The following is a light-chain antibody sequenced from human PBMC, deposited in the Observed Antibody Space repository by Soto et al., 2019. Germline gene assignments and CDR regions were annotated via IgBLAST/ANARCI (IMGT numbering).Light chain of an antibody. V-gene: IGLV4-69*01. CDR1: SGHSTYT. Sequence: QLVLTQSPSASASLGASVKLTCALSSGHSTYTIAWHQQRPGKGPRYLMKINSDGSHKKGDGIPDRFSGSTSGAERYLTISSLQSDDEADYYCQTWGTGIWVFGGGTKLTVL. CDR3: QTWGTGIWV. J-gene: IGLJ3*02. CDR2: INSDGSH.